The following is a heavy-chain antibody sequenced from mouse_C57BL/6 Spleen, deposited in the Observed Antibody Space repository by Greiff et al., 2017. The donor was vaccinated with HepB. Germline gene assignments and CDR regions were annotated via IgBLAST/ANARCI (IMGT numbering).Heavy chain of an antibody. D-gene: IGHD4-1*01. V-gene: IGHV6-3*01. Sequence: EVKLEESGGGLVQPGGSMKLSCVASGFTFSNYWMNWVRQSPEKGLEWVAQIRLKSDNYATHYAESVKGRFTISRDDSKSSVYLQMNNLRAEDTGIYYCTVVRTGTWYFDVWGTGTTVTVSS. CDR3: TVVRTGTWYFDV. CDR1: GFTFSNYW. CDR2: IRLKSDNYAT. J-gene: IGHJ1*03.